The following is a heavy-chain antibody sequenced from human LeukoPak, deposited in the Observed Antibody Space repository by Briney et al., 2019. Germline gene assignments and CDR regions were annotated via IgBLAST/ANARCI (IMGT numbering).Heavy chain of an antibody. V-gene: IGHV1-69*02. Sequence: GSSVKVSCKASGSTFSSYTISWVRQAPGQGLEWMGRIIPILGIANYAQKFQGRVTITADKSTSTAYMELSSLRSEDTAVYYCASLVSGSLLDYWGQGTLVTVSS. CDR1: GSTFSSYT. J-gene: IGHJ4*02. CDR3: ASLVSGSLLDY. CDR2: IIPILGIA. D-gene: IGHD1-26*01.